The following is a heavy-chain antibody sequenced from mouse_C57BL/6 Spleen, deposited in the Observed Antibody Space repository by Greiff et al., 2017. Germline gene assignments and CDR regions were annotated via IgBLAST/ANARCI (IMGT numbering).Heavy chain of an antibody. CDR3: ARGGLGLRGNYVDY. CDR1: GYAFSSSW. V-gene: IGHV1-82*01. D-gene: IGHD4-1*01. Sequence: QVQLQQSGPELVKPGASVKISCKASGYAFSSSWMNWVKQRPGKGLEWIGRIYPGDGDTNYNGKFKGKATLTADKSSSTAYMQLSSLTSEDSAVYFCARGGLGLRGNYVDYWGQGTTLTVSA. J-gene: IGHJ2*01. CDR2: IYPGDGDT.